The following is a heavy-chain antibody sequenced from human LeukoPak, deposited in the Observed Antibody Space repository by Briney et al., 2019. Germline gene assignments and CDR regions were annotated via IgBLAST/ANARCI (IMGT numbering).Heavy chain of an antibody. D-gene: IGHD5-12*01. CDR1: GASTSHFY. CDR3: ARSAEWLRNAFDI. J-gene: IGHJ3*02. Sequence: SDTPSLTCTVSGASTSHFYWNWIRQPPGKGLEWIGYMHNSGSSKHSPSLKSRVTISIDTSKNQFSLQLTSVTAADTAIYYCARSAEWLRNAFDIWGQGTMVSVSS. CDR2: MHNSGSS. V-gene: IGHV4-59*07.